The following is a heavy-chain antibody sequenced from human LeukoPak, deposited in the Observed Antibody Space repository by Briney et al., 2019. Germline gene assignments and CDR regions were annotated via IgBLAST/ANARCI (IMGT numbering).Heavy chain of an antibody. V-gene: IGHV3-30*02. D-gene: IGHD6-13*01. Sequence: GGSLRLSCAASGFTFSSYGMHWVRQAPGKGLEWVAFIRYDGSNKYYADSVKGRFTISRDNSKNTLYLQMNSLRAEDTAVYYCVCSSSWPRSGAFDIWGQGTMVTVSS. CDR3: VCSSSWPRSGAFDI. CDR2: IRYDGSNK. J-gene: IGHJ3*02. CDR1: GFTFSSYG.